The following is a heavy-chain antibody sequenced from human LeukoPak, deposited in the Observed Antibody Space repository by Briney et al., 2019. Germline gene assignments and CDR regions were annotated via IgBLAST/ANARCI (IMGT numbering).Heavy chain of an antibody. CDR2: MNPNSGNT. CDR3: ASRDRYDLDAFDI. CDR1: GYTFPSYD. Sequence: ASVKVSCKASGYTFPSYDINWVRQATGQGLEWMGWMNPNSGNTGYAQKFQGRVTMTRNTSISTAYMELSSLRSEDTAVYYCASRDRYDLDAFDIWGQGTMVTVSS. J-gene: IGHJ3*02. D-gene: IGHD3-3*01. V-gene: IGHV1-8*01.